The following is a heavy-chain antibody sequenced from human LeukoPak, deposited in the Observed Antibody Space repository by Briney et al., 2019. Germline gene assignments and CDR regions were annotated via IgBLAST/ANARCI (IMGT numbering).Heavy chain of an antibody. D-gene: IGHD2-2*01. V-gene: IGHV6-1*01. Sequence: SQTLSLTCAISGDSVSSNSSAWNWIRQSPSRGLEGLGRTYYRSKWYNDYAVSVKSRITINPDTSKNQFSLQLNSVTPEDTAVYYCARESAAATRNAFDIWGQGTMVTVSS. CDR2: TYYRSKWYN. CDR3: ARESAAATRNAFDI. J-gene: IGHJ3*02. CDR1: GDSVSSNSSA.